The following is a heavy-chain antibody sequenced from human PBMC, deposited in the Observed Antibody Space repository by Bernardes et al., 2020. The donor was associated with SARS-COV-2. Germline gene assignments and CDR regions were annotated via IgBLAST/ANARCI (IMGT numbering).Heavy chain of an antibody. CDR1: GGSISSYY. D-gene: IGHD5-18*01. CDR2: IYYSGST. V-gene: IGHV4-59*01. CDR3: ARDRQLWFRVGAFDI. Sequence: SETLSLTCTVSGGSISSYYWSWIRQPPGKGLEWIGYIYYSGSTNYNPSLKSRVTISVDTSKNQFSLKLSSVTAADTAVYYCARDRQLWFRVGAFDIWGQGTMVTVSS. J-gene: IGHJ3*02.